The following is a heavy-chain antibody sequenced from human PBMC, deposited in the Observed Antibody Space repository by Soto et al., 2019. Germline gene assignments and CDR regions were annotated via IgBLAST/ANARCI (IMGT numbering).Heavy chain of an antibody. V-gene: IGHV5-10-1*01. CDR2: IDPSDSYT. CDR1: GYSFTSHW. CDR3: GRGDTELSYWYFDL. D-gene: IGHD5-18*01. J-gene: IGHJ2*01. Sequence: EVQLVQSGAEVKKPGESLRISCKGSGYSFTSHWISWVRQMPGKGLEWMGRIDPSDSYTSYSPSFQGHVTISADKSISIVYQLCGSLKASDTATYYCGRGDTELSYWYFDLWGRGTLVAVSA.